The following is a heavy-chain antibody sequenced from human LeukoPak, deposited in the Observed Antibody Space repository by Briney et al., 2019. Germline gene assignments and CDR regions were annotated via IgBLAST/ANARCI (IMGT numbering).Heavy chain of an antibody. J-gene: IGHJ5*02. D-gene: IGHD1-7*01. Sequence: GGFLRLSCAASGFTFSSYGMHWVRQAPGKGLEWVAFIRYDGSNKYYADSVKGRFTISRDNSKNTLYLQMNSLRAEDTAVYYCAKDPPTYNWNYPFSWGQGTLVTVSS. CDR1: GFTFSSYG. CDR2: IRYDGSNK. CDR3: AKDPPTYNWNYPFS. V-gene: IGHV3-30*02.